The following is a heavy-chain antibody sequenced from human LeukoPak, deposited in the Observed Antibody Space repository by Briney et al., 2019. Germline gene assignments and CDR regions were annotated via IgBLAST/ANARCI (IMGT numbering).Heavy chain of an antibody. Sequence: SGGSLRLSCAASGFTFSTYAMSWVRQAPGKGLEWGSSISGSDGSTYYAGSVKGRFTISRDNSKNTLYLQMNSLRADDTAVYYGAKDWDMAPGYWGQGTLVTVSS. V-gene: IGHV3-23*01. CDR1: GFTFSTYA. CDR3: AKDWDMAPGY. D-gene: IGHD2-15*01. CDR2: ISGSDGST. J-gene: IGHJ4*02.